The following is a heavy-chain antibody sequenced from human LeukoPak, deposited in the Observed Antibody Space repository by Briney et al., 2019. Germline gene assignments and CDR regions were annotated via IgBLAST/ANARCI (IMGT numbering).Heavy chain of an antibody. J-gene: IGHJ3*02. Sequence: GGSLRLSSAASGFTSSIYGMHWVRQAPGKGLEWVAVIWYDGSNKYYADSVKGRFTNSRDNSKNPLYLQMNRLRAEDTAVYYCAKELKTYYYDSSIDAFDIWGPGTMVTVSP. D-gene: IGHD3-22*01. CDR1: GFTSSIYG. CDR2: IWYDGSNK. V-gene: IGHV3-33*06. CDR3: AKELKTYYYDSSIDAFDI.